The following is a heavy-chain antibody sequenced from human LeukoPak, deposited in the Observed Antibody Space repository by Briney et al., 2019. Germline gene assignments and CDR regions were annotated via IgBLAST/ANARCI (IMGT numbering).Heavy chain of an antibody. J-gene: IGHJ2*01. Sequence: PGGSLRLSCAASGFTLADYAIHWVRQAPGGGLEWVSLTSGDGGTTYYADSVKGRFTISRDNSKNSLFLQMNSLRTEDTALYYCAKDMVWGWYFDLWGRGTLVTVSS. CDR2: TSGDGGTT. CDR1: GFTLADYA. D-gene: IGHD7-27*01. V-gene: IGHV3-43*02. CDR3: AKDMVWGWYFDL.